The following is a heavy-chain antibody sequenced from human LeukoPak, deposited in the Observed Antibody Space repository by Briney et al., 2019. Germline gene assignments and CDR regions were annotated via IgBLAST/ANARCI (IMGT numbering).Heavy chain of an antibody. D-gene: IGHD2/OR15-2a*01. Sequence: PGGSLRLSCAASGSTFSTYAMRWVRQAPGKGLEWVAVISYDGSNEYYADSVKGRFTISRDNSKNTLYLQMNSLRVEDTAVYYCARAENRGPYYGMDVWGRGTTVTVSS. CDR3: ARAENRGPYYGMDV. CDR2: ISYDGSNE. J-gene: IGHJ6*02. CDR1: GSTFSTYA. V-gene: IGHV3-30-3*01.